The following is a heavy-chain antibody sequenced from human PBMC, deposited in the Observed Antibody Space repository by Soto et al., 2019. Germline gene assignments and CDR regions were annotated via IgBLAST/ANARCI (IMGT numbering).Heavy chain of an antibody. Sequence: QVQLVESGGGVVQPGRSLRLSCAASGFTFSSYGMHWVRQAPGKGLEWVAVIWYDGSNKYYADSVKGRFTISRDNSKKTLYMEMNSLRAEDTAVYYCARETYYYDSSGSRGAFEIWGQGTMVTVSS. V-gene: IGHV3-33*01. CDR3: ARETYYYDSSGSRGAFEI. CDR1: GFTFSSYG. D-gene: IGHD3-22*01. CDR2: IWYDGSNK. J-gene: IGHJ3*02.